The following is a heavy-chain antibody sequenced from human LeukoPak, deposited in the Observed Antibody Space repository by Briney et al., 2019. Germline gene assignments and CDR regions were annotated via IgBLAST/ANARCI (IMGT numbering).Heavy chain of an antibody. J-gene: IGHJ4*02. CDR3: AREIHLDYSSSWYFDY. CDR2: ISWNSGSI. Sequence: GGSLRLSCAASGFTFDDYATHWVRQAPGKGLEWVSGISWNSGSIGYADSVKGRFTISRDNSKNTLYLQMNSLRAEDTAVYYCAREIHLDYSSSWYFDYWGQGTLVTVSS. CDR1: GFTFDDYA. D-gene: IGHD6-13*01. V-gene: IGHV3-9*01.